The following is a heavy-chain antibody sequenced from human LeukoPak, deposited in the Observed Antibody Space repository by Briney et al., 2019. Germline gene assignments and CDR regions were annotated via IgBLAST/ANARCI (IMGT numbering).Heavy chain of an antibody. J-gene: IGHJ4*02. D-gene: IGHD4-17*01. CDR2: IYSCGST. CDR3: AREGSYGDSGY. V-gene: IGHV3-66*01. CDR1: GFTFSICG. Sequence: GGSLRLCCAASGFTFSICGMHWGRQAPGKGLEWGAGIYSCGSTDYADSVKGRCTIARDNPKNTLYLHMNSLRAEETAVYYCAREGSYGDSGYWGPGTLVTVSS.